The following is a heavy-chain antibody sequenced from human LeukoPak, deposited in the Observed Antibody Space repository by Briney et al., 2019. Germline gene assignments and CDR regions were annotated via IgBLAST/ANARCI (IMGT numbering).Heavy chain of an antibody. CDR2: SSPKSGDT. Sequence: ASVKVSCKASGYTFSAYYIHWVRQAPGQGLEWMGWSSPKSGDTTYGEKFQGRVTMTRDSSISTVYMELSGLKADDTAVYFCARDLWLLYNFLDYWGQGTLVTVSS. CDR3: ARDLWLLYNFLDY. V-gene: IGHV1-2*02. J-gene: IGHJ4*02. D-gene: IGHD3-3*01. CDR1: GYTFSAYY.